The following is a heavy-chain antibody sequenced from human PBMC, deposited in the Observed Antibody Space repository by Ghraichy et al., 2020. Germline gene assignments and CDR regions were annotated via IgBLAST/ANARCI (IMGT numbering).Heavy chain of an antibody. CDR1: GGSISSYY. D-gene: IGHD4-23*01. J-gene: IGHJ3*02. CDR3: ASSYDYGGNYHDAFDI. Sequence: SETLSLTCTVSGGSISSYYWSWIRQPPGKGLEWIGYIYYSGSTNYNPSLKSRVTISVDTSKNQFSLKLSSVTAADTAVYYCASSYDYGGNYHDAFDIWGQGTMVTVSS. V-gene: IGHV4-59*01. CDR2: IYYSGST.